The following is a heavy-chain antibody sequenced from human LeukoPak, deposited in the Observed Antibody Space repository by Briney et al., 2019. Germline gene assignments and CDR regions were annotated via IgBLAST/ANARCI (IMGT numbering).Heavy chain of an antibody. J-gene: IGHJ4*02. CDR1: GFTFSSYS. CDR2: ISFSSSYI. Sequence: GGSLRLSCAASGFTFSSYSLNWVRQAPGKGLEWVSSISFSSSYIYYADSVKGRFTVSRDNAKNSLYLQMNSLRAEDTAVYYCARDGPVYCGGGCYRDYWGQGTLVTVSS. CDR3: ARDGPVYCGGGCYRDY. V-gene: IGHV3-21*01. D-gene: IGHD2-21*02.